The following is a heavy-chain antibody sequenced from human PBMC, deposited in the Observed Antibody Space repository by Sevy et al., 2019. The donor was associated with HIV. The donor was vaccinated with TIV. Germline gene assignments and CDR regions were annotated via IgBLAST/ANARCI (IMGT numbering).Heavy chain of an antibody. Sequence: GGSVRLSCAASGFTFDSYAMSWVRQAPGKGLEWVSGISGSGGTTYYADSVKGHFTISRDNSKNTLYLQMNSLRVEDTAVYYWAKVKWGGGATGGDFDYWGQGTLVTVSS. J-gene: IGHJ4*02. CDR3: AKVKWGGGATGGDFDY. CDR1: GFTFDSYA. D-gene: IGHD1-26*01. CDR2: ISGSGGTT. V-gene: IGHV3-23*01.